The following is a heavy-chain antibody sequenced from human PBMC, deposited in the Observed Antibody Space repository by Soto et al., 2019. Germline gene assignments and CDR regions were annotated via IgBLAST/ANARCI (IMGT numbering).Heavy chain of an antibody. J-gene: IGHJ4*02. CDR2: MNPNSGNT. D-gene: IGHD2-21*01. V-gene: IGHV1-8*01. CDR3: VRAPLDYYSADYFDN. Sequence: QVQLVQSGAEVKRPGASVKVSCKASGDTFTENDINWVRQATGQGLEWMGWMNPNSGNTGYAQKFQGRVTMTRDNHITTAYMELSILRSEDTAGYFCVRAPLDYYSADYFDNWGQGTLVTVSS. CDR1: GDTFTEND.